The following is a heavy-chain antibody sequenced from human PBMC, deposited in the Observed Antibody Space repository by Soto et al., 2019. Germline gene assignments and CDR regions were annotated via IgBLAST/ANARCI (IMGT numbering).Heavy chain of an antibody. J-gene: IGHJ4*02. CDR3: AREGTSDVVWSGSLDY. D-gene: IGHD3-3*01. CDR2: IYSGGST. V-gene: IGHV3-53*01. CDR1: DFTVSRNY. Sequence: GSLIPACAASDFTVSRNYMSGVRQAPGKGLEWVSIIYSGGSTYYADSVKGRFTISRDNSKNTLYLQMNSLRAEDTAVYYRAREGTSDVVWSGSLDYWGQGTLVTVSS.